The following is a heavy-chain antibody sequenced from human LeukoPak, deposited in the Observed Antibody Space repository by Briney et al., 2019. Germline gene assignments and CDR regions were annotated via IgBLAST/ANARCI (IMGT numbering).Heavy chain of an antibody. CDR3: ARDEMATITTIDY. Sequence: GGALRLSCAGSAFSFGSNYMSWVGQAPGKGLEWVSYISNSGNTIYYADSVKGRFTISRDNAKNSLYLQMNSLRAEDTAVYYCARDEMATITTIDYWGQGTLVTVSS. J-gene: IGHJ4*02. CDR1: AFSFGSNY. CDR2: ISNSGNTI. D-gene: IGHD5-24*01. V-gene: IGHV3-11*04.